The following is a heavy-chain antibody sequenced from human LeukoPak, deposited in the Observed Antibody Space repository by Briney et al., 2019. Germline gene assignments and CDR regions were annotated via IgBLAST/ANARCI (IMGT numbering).Heavy chain of an antibody. J-gene: IGHJ4*02. Sequence: SETLSLTCAVYVGSFSGYYWTCIRQPPGKGLEWIGEIKHGGSTNYNPSLESRVAISLDASEKQFSLRVRSVTAADSAIYYCARGTESSGWNFDSWGQGTLVAVSS. CDR1: VGSFSGYY. V-gene: IGHV4-34*01. CDR2: IKHGGST. CDR3: ARGTESSGWNFDS. D-gene: IGHD6-25*01.